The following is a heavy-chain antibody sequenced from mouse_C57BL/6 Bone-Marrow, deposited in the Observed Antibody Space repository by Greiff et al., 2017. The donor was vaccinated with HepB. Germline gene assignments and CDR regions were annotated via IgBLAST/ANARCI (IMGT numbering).Heavy chain of an antibody. Sequence: QVQLQQSGPELVKPGASVKISCKASGYAFSSSWMNWVKQRPGKGLEWIGRIYPGDGDTNYNGKFKGKATLTADKSSSTAYMQLSSLTSEDSAVYFCARSGDGYYGPWGQGTLVTVSA. CDR3: ARSGDGYYGP. CDR1: GYAFSSSW. CDR2: IYPGDGDT. D-gene: IGHD2-3*01. V-gene: IGHV1-82*01. J-gene: IGHJ3*01.